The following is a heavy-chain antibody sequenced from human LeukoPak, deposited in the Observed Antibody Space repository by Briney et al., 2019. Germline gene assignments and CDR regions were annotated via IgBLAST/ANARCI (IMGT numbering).Heavy chain of an antibody. CDR3: ARPSYGSGSYSRVKYFQH. Sequence: PSETLSLTCTVSGGSISSNSYYWGWNRQPPGKGLEWIGSIYYSGSTYYNPSLKSRVTISVDTSKNQFSLKLSSVTAADTAVYYCARPSYGSGSYSRVKYFQHWGQGTLVTVSS. J-gene: IGHJ1*01. V-gene: IGHV4-39*07. CDR2: IYYSGST. D-gene: IGHD3-10*01. CDR1: GGSISSNSYY.